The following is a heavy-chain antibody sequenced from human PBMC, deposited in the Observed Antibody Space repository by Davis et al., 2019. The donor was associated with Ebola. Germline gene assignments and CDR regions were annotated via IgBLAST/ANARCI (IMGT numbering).Heavy chain of an antibody. D-gene: IGHD2-2*01. CDR1: GGSISSYY. V-gene: IGHV4-39*01. J-gene: IGHJ6*02. Sequence: SETLSLTCTVSGGSISSYYWSWIRQPPGKGLEWIGSIYYSGSTYYNPSLKSRVTISVDTSKNQFSLKLSSVTAADTAVYYCARQGGVVVVPAAPRYYYGMDVWGQGTTVTVSS. CDR3: ARQGGVVVVPAAPRYYYGMDV. CDR2: IYYSGST.